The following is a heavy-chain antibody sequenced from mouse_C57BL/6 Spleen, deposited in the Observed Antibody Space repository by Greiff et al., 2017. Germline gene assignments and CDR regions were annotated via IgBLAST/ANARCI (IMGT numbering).Heavy chain of an antibody. V-gene: IGHV1-81*01. CDR2: IYPRSGNT. J-gene: IGHJ2*01. CDR3: ARPYGNYSFDY. Sequence: VQLVESGAELARPGASVKLSCKASGYTFTSYGISWVKQRTGQGLEWIGEIYPRSGNTYYNEKFKGKATLTADKSSSTAYMELRSLTSEYSAVYFCARPYGNYSFDYWGQGTTLTVSS. CDR1: GYTFTSYG. D-gene: IGHD2-1*01.